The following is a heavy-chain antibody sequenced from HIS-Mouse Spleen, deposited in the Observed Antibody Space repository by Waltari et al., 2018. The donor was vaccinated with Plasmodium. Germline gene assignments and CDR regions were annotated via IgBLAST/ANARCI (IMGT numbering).Heavy chain of an antibody. CDR3: ARDPQSL. CDR2: IKQDGSEK. Sequence: EVQLVESGGGLVQPGGSLSLSVASPGFTFCVFWMSWVRQAPGKGLEWVANIKQDGSEKYYVDSVKGRFTISRDNAKNSLYLQMNSLRAEDTAVYYCARDPQSLWGRGTLVTVSS. V-gene: IGHV3-7*01. J-gene: IGHJ2*01. D-gene: IGHD3-10*01. CDR1: GFTFCVFW.